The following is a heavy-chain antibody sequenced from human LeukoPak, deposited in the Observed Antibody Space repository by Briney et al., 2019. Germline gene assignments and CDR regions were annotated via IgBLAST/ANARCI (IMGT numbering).Heavy chain of an antibody. CDR3: AKSNGYGLVDI. CDR1: GGSFSGYY. CDR2: INHSGST. D-gene: IGHD3-10*01. Sequence: SETLSLTCAVYGGSFSGYYWSWIRQPPGKGLEWIGEINHSGSTNYNPSLKSRVTISVDTSRNQFSLKLNSVTAADTAVYYCAKSNGYGLVDIWGQGTMVTVSS. J-gene: IGHJ3*02. V-gene: IGHV4-34*01.